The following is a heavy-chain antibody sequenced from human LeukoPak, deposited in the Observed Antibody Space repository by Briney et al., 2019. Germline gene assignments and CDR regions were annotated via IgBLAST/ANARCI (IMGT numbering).Heavy chain of an antibody. D-gene: IGHD2-2*01. Sequence: SETLSLTCTVSGYSISSGYYWGWIRQPPGKGLEWIGSIYHSGSTYYNPSLKSRVTISVDTSKNQFSLKLSSVIAADTAVYYCARPPAPGIVVVPSAGRLGWYFDLWGRGTLVTVSS. CDR3: ARPPAPGIVVVPSAGRLGWYFDL. J-gene: IGHJ2*01. CDR2: IYHSGST. CDR1: GYSISSGYY. V-gene: IGHV4-38-2*02.